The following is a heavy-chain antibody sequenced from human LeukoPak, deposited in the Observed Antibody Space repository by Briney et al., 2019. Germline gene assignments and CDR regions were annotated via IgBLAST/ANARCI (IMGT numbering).Heavy chain of an antibody. J-gene: IGHJ4*02. V-gene: IGHV4-4*02. D-gene: IGHD6-6*01. CDR1: GGSIRSNNW. Sequence: SETLSLTCAVSGGSIRSNNWWSWVRQPPGKGLEWIGEIYHSGNANYNPSLKTRVTMSVDKSKNQFSLILSSVTAADTAVYYCARDVGARLSGFWGQGTLVTVSS. CDR3: ARDVGARLSGF. CDR2: IYHSGNA.